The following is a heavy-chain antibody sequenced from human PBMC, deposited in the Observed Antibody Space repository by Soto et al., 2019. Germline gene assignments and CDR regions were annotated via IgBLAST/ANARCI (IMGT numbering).Heavy chain of an antibody. Sequence: QVQLVQSGAEVKKPGASVKVSCKASGYTFTSYGISWVRQAPGQGLEWMGWISAYNGNTNYTQKPQGRVTMTTDTSTSTAYMELRSLRSDDTAVYYCARPIRYSYAGPHFDYWGQGTLVTVSS. CDR1: GYTFTSYG. J-gene: IGHJ4*02. CDR2: ISAYNGNT. D-gene: IGHD5-18*01. V-gene: IGHV1-18*04. CDR3: ARPIRYSYAGPHFDY.